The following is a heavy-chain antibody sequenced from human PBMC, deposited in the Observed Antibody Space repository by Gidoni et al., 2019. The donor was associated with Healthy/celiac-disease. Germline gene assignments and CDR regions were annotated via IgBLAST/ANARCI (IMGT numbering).Heavy chain of an antibody. CDR1: GFTFSDYY. Sequence: QVQLVESGGGLVTPGGSLRLSCAASGFTFSDYYMSWIRQAPGKGLELVSYISSSGSTIYYADSVKGRFTISRDNAKNSLYLQMNSLRAEDTAVYYCAFYGDYYDSSGYYFTDYWGQGTLVTVSS. CDR3: AFYGDYYDSSGYYFTDY. CDR2: ISSSGSTI. J-gene: IGHJ4*02. D-gene: IGHD3-22*01. V-gene: IGHV3-11*01.